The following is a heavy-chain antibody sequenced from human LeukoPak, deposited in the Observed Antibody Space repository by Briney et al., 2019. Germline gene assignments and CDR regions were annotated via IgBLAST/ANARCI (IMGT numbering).Heavy chain of an antibody. V-gene: IGHV3-9*01. CDR2: ISWNSGTI. CDR1: GFTFDDYA. Sequence: GGSLRLSCAASGFTFDDYAMHWVRQAPGKGLEWVSGISWNSGTIGYADSVKGRLTISRDNAKNSLYLQMNSLRAEDTALYYCAKGEARGYSYGSDYWGQGTLVTVSS. CDR3: AKGEARGYSYGSDY. D-gene: IGHD5-18*01. J-gene: IGHJ4*02.